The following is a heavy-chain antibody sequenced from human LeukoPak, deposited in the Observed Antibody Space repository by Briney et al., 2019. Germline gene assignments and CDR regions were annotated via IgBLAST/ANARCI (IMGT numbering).Heavy chain of an antibody. CDR2: IYPGDSDT. D-gene: IGHD2-15*01. CDR3: ARADRGCSGGSCYDY. J-gene: IGHJ4*02. CDR1: GYSFTSYW. Sequence: GESLKISXKGSGYSFTSYWIGWVRQMPGKGLEWTGIIYPGDSDTRYSPSFQGQVTISADKSISTAYLQWSSLKASDTAMYYCARADRGCSGGSCYDYWGQGTLVTVSS. V-gene: IGHV5-51*01.